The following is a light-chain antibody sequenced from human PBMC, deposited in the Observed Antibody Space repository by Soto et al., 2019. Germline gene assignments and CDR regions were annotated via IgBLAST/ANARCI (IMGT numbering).Light chain of an antibody. V-gene: IGKV1-5*03. Sequence: DIQMTQSPSTLSASVGDRVTITCRASQSISSWLAWYQQKPGKAPKLLIYEASSLKSGVPSRFSGSGSATEFTLTISSLQLDDFATYYCEDYSSSSGLTFGGWTKVDIK. J-gene: IGKJ4*01. CDR1: QSISSW. CDR3: EDYSSSSGLT. CDR2: EAS.